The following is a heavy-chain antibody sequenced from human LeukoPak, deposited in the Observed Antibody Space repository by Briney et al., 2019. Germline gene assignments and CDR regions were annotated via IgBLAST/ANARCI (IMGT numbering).Heavy chain of an antibody. CDR1: GYTFTGYY. CDR2: INPNTGST. J-gene: IGHJ4*02. CDR3: ARDLGWLQLWNYFDY. Sequence: ASVKVSCKTSGYTFTGYYMRWVRQAPGQGLEWMGWINPNTGSTNYAQKFQGRVTMTRDASISTVYLELTSLSSDDTALFYCARDLGWLQLWNYFDYWGQGTLVTVSS. V-gene: IGHV1-2*02. D-gene: IGHD5-24*01.